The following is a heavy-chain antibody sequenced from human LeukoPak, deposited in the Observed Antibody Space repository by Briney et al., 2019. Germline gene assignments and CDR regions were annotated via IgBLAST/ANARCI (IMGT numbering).Heavy chain of an antibody. CDR3: ARDPRVVLPAYHYYYYMDA. CDR1: GFTLTSYS. J-gene: IGHJ6*03. Sequence: GGSQRLSCAGSGFTLTSYSMNWVRQAPGQGLEGISCISRCGSDRYYADSVRGRFTISRDNAKNPLYLQMNSLRVEDTAVYYCARDPRVVLPAYHYYYYMDAWGKGTTVTVSS. D-gene: IGHD2-2*01. V-gene: IGHV3-21*01. CDR2: ISRCGSDR.